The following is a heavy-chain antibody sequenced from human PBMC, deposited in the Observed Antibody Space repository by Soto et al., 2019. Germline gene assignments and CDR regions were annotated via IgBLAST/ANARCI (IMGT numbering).Heavy chain of an antibody. CDR1: GFTFSSYA. J-gene: IGHJ6*03. CDR3: AKDPKVAGIWVLGLRLNYMDV. CDR2: ISGSGGST. Sequence: GGSLRLSCAASGFTFSSYAMSWVRQAPGKGLEWVSAISGSGGSTYYADSVKGRFTISRDNSKNTLYLQMNSLRAEDTAVYYCAKDPKVAGIWVLGLRLNYMDVWGKGTTVTVSS. D-gene: IGHD6-19*01. V-gene: IGHV3-23*01.